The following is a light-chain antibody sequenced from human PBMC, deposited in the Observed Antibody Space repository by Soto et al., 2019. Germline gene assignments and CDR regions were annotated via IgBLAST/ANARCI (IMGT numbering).Light chain of an antibody. V-gene: IGKV1-12*01. CDR2: EAS. CDR3: QHANSFPLT. Sequence: DTQMTQSPSSVSASVGDRVTITCRASQGVNAWLAWYQKKPGKAPELLIYEASTLHSGVPSRFSGSGSGTDFTLTISILQPEDCSTYYWQHANSFPLTFGGGTKVEVQ. CDR1: QGVNAW. J-gene: IGKJ4*01.